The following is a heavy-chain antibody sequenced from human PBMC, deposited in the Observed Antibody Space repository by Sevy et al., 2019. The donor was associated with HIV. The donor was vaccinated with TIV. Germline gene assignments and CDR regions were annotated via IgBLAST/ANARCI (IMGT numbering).Heavy chain of an antibody. V-gene: IGHV3-23*01. Sequence: GGSLRLSCAASGFTSSSYAMSWVRQPPGRGLEWVSTLSDSGVSTYYADSVKGRFTISRDNSKNILYLQMKSLSAEDTAVYYCARDRATSATGTLFDYWGQGTLVTVSS. CDR1: GFTSSSYA. CDR3: ARDRATSATGTLFDY. CDR2: LSDSGVST. J-gene: IGHJ4*02. D-gene: IGHD3-9*01.